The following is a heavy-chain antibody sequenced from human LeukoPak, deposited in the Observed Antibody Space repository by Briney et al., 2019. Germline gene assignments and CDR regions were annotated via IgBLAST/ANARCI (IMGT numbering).Heavy chain of an antibody. J-gene: IGHJ4*02. Sequence: GESLKISCQGSGYRFSSYWIGWVRQMPGKGLESMGIIYPGDSDTRYNPSFQGQVTISADKSISTAYLQWTSLKASDTAIYYCARQDVLTGYLWGQGTLVTVSS. V-gene: IGHV5-51*01. CDR1: GYRFSSYW. CDR3: ARQDVLTGYL. D-gene: IGHD3-9*01. CDR2: IYPGDSDT.